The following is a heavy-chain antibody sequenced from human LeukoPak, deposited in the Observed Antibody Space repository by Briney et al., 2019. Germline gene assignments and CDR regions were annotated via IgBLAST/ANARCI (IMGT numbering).Heavy chain of an antibody. CDR1: GGSISSSSYY. Sequence: SETLSLTCTVSGGSISSSSYYWGWIRQPPGKGLEWIGSIYYSGSTYYNPSPKSRVTISVDTSKNQFSLKLSSVTAADTAVYYCARERRGSSGELLWGQGTMVTVSS. J-gene: IGHJ3*01. D-gene: IGHD1-26*01. CDR3: ARERRGSSGELL. V-gene: IGHV4-39*07. CDR2: IYYSGST.